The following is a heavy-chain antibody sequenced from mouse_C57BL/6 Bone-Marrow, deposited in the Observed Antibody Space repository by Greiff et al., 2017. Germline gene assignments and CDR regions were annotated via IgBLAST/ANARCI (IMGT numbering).Heavy chain of an antibody. CDR1: GYTFTSYW. V-gene: IGHV1-55*01. Sequence: QVQLQQPGAELVKPGASVKMSCKASGYTFTSYWITWVKQRPGQGLEWIGDIYPGSGSTNYNEKFKSKATLTVDTSSSPAYMQLSSLTSEDAAVYYCARDYGSSYEGFDYWGQGTTLTVSS. CDR2: IYPGSGST. CDR3: ARDYGSSYEGFDY. J-gene: IGHJ2*01. D-gene: IGHD1-1*01.